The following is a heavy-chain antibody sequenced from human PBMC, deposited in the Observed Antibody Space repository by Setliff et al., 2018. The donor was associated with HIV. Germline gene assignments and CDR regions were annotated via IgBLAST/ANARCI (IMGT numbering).Heavy chain of an antibody. J-gene: IGHJ3*02. D-gene: IGHD6-13*01. V-gene: IGHV1-3*01. Sequence: ASVKVSCKASGYTFTSYAIHWVRQAPGQRLEWMGWINAGNGNTKYSQKFQGRVTITRDTSASTAYMELSSLRSEDTAVYYCVSQGIADAFDIWGQGTMVTVSS. CDR3: VSQGIADAFDI. CDR1: GYTFTSYA. CDR2: INAGNGNT.